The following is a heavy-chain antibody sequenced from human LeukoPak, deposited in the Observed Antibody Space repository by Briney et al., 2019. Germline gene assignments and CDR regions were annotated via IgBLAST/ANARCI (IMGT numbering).Heavy chain of an antibody. Sequence: GGSLKLSCAASGFTFSSYEMNWVRQAPGKGLEWVAVVSYDGSYKYYADSVKGRFTISRDNSKNTLYLQMNSLRAEDTAVYYCARAPGYGAAYYFDYWGQGTLVTVSS. D-gene: IGHD1-1*01. CDR2: VSYDGSYK. V-gene: IGHV3-30*04. CDR3: ARAPGYGAAYYFDY. J-gene: IGHJ4*02. CDR1: GFTFSSYE.